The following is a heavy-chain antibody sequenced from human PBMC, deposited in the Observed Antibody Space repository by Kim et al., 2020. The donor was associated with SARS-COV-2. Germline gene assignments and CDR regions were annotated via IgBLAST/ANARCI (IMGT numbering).Heavy chain of an antibody. CDR3: ASCIAVACTACVYY. J-gene: IGHJ4*02. V-gene: IGHV4-34*01. D-gene: IGHD6-19*01. CDR1: GGSFSGYY. CDR2: INHSGST. Sequence: SETLSLTCAVYGGSFSGYYWSWIRQPPGKGLEWIGEINHSGSTNYNPSLKSRVTISVDTSKNQFSLKLSSFTAADTAVYYCASCIAVACTACVYYWCQG.